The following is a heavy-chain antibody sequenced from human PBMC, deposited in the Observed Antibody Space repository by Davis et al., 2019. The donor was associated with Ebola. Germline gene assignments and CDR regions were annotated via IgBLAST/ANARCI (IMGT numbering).Heavy chain of an antibody. V-gene: IGHV3-23*01. CDR2: IDGIGGGT. Sequence: PGGSLRLSCVASGFTFISYAMSWVRQAPGKGLEWVSVIDGIGGGTYYPDSVKGRFTISRDNSKNTVYLQMNSLRTEDTAVYYCARGGGSSGWRYNWFDPWGQGTLVTVSS. D-gene: IGHD6-19*01. CDR3: ARGGGSSGWRYNWFDP. CDR1: GFTFISYA. J-gene: IGHJ5*02.